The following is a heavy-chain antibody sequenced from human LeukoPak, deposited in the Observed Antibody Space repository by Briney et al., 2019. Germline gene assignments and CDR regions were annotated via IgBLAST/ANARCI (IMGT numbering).Heavy chain of an antibody. CDR2: IYYTGST. J-gene: IGHJ5*02. CDR1: GASISSYY. CDR3: ARDPYCSGGSCYSGWFDP. Sequence: SETLSLTCTVSGASISSYYWSWIRQPPGKTLEWIGYIYYTGSTNYNPSLKSRVTISVDTSKNQFSLKLSSVTAADTAVYYCARDPYCSGGSCYSGWFDPWGQGTLVTVSS. V-gene: IGHV4-59*01. D-gene: IGHD2-15*01.